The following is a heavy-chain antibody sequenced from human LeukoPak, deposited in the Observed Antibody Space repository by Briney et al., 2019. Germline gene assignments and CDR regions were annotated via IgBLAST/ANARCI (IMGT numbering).Heavy chain of an antibody. CDR1: GGSISSSSYY. Sequence: SETLSLTCTVSGGSISSSSYYWGWIRQPPGKGLEWIGSIYYSGSTYYNPSLKSRVTISVDTSKNQFSLKLSSVTAADTAVYYCVRRYDFRSGYYSYFDYWGQGTPVTVSS. J-gene: IGHJ4*02. D-gene: IGHD3-3*01. CDR2: IYYSGST. V-gene: IGHV4-39*01. CDR3: VRRYDFRSGYYSYFDY.